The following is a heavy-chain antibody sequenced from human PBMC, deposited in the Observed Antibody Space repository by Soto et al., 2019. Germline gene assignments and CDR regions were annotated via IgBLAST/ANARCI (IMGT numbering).Heavy chain of an antibody. D-gene: IGHD3-22*01. V-gene: IGHV3-21*01. J-gene: IGHJ4*02. CDR3: VRDGLDYYDTERLYFDK. CDR1: GFNFITYS. Sequence: EVQLVESGGGPVRPGGSLKLSCAASGFNFITYSLSWVRQAPGKGLDWVASISSSAVYLDYADSVKGRFTISRDNANNALYLQMKSLRAEDTATYYCVRDGLDYYDTERLYFDKWGQGTQVTVSS. CDR2: ISSSAVYL.